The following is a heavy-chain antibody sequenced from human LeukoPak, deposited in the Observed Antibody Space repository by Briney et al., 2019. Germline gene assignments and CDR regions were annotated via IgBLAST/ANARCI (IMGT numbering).Heavy chain of an antibody. D-gene: IGHD2-15*01. CDR1: GYTFTGYY. CDR2: INPNSGGT. V-gene: IGHV1-2*02. J-gene: IGHJ6*03. CDR3: ARDRSFCSGGSCPYYYYYYMDV. Sequence: ASVKVSCKASGYTFTGYYMHWVRQAPGQGLEWMGWINPNSGGTNYAQKLQGRVTMTTDTSTSTAYMELRSLRSDDTAVYYCARDRSFCSGGSCPYYYYYYMDVWGKGTTVTVSS.